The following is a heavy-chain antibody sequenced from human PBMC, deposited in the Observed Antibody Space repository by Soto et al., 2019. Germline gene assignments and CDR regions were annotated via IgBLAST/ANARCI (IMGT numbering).Heavy chain of an antibody. D-gene: IGHD3-22*01. CDR1: GFTFRNYG. CDR2: ISYDGSTK. CDR3: AKGDSSGKFGY. Sequence: RLSCAASGFTFRNYGMHWVRQAPGKGLEWVAVISYDGSTKYYVDSVEGRFTISRDNSKNTLYLQMNSLRAEDTAVYYCAKGDSSGKFGYWGQGTLVTVSS. V-gene: IGHV3-30*18. J-gene: IGHJ4*02.